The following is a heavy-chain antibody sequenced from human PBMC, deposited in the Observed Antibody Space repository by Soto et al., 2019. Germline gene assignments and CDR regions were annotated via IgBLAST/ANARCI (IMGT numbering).Heavy chain of an antibody. CDR1: GYTFTSYA. J-gene: IGHJ2*01. Sequence: AASVKVSCKASGYTFTSYAMHWVRQAPGQRLEWMGWINAGNGNTKYSQKFQGRVTITRDTSASTAYMELSSLRSEDTAVYYCARAPGGTPPDYFDIWGRGTLVTVSS. D-gene: IGHD2-15*01. V-gene: IGHV1-3*01. CDR2: INAGNGNT. CDR3: ARAPGGTPPDYFDI.